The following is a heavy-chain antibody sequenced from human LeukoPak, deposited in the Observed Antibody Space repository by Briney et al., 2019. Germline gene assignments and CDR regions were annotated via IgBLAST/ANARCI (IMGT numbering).Heavy chain of an antibody. V-gene: IGHV1-2*02. CDR1: GYTFTAYY. D-gene: IGHD3-10*01. CDR2: INPISGGT. CDR3: ARDGEYGTGSYYRGCFDY. Sequence: GASVKVSCRASGYTFTAYYMHWVRQAPGQGLEWMGWINPISGGTNYAQKFQGRVTMTRDTSISTAYMDLSSLGSDDTAVYYCARDGEYGTGSYYRGCFDYWGQGILVTVSS. J-gene: IGHJ4*02.